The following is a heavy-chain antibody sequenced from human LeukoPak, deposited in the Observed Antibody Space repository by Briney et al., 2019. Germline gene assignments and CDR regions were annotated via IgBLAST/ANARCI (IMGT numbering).Heavy chain of an antibody. D-gene: IGHD6-19*01. J-gene: IGHJ4*02. CDR2: ISYDGSNK. Sequence: GGSLRLSCAASGFTFSSYAMHWVRQAPGKGLEWVAVISYDGSNKYYADSVKGRFTISRDNSKNTLYLQMNSLRAEGTAVYYCASWPVGWYGEDSWGQGTLVTVSS. V-gene: IGHV3-30-3*01. CDR3: ASWPVGWYGEDS. CDR1: GFTFSSYA.